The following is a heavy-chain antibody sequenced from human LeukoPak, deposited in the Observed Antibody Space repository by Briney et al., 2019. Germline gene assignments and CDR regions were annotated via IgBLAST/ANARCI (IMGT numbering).Heavy chain of an antibody. J-gene: IGHJ5*02. V-gene: IGHV3-15*07. Sequence: GGSLRLSCATSGFTFSDTWKNWVRQAPGKGLEWVGRIRRNSDGGTIGYAAPVKGRFALSRDDSKNTLYLHMSSLQTEDTAVYYCATDFYDTTWGQGTLVTVSS. CDR1: GFTFSDTW. CDR2: IRRNSDGGTI. D-gene: IGHD3-22*01. CDR3: ATDFYDTT.